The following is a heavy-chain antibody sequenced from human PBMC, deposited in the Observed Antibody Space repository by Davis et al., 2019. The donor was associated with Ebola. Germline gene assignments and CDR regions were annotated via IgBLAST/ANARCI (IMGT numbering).Heavy chain of an antibody. Sequence: AASVKVSCKASGYTFTGYYLHWLRQAPGQGLEWMGWINPNSGGTNYAQKFQDRVTMTRDTSISTAYMELSRLRSDDTAVYYCARTTLYSSGWSFFDYWGQGTLVTVSS. CDR3: ARTTLYSSGWSFFDY. CDR2: INPNSGGT. V-gene: IGHV1-2*02. CDR1: GYTFTGYY. J-gene: IGHJ4*02. D-gene: IGHD6-13*01.